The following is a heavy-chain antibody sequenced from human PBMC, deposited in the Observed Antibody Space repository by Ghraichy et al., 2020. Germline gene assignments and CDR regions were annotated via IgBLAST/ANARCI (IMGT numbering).Heavy chain of an antibody. V-gene: IGHV3-11*01. Sequence: GGSLRLSCAASGFTFSDYYMSWIRQAPGKGLEWVSYISTSGSPTYYADSVKGRFTISRDNAKNSLFLQMNSLRAEDTAVYYCARVGDLAAAGTVDYWGQGALVIVSS. CDR2: ISTSGSPT. CDR3: ARVGDLAAAGTVDY. D-gene: IGHD6-13*01. J-gene: IGHJ4*02. CDR1: GFTFSDYY.